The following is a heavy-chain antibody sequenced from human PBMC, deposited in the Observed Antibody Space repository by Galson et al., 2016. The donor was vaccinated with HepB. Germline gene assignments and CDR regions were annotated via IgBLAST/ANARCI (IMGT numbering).Heavy chain of an antibody. CDR2: IWYDGSRK. CDR1: GFPFSSYG. CDR3: ARDRRSGSYGDDFHI. J-gene: IGHJ3*02. D-gene: IGHD1-26*01. V-gene: IGHV3-33*01. Sequence: SLRLSCAASGFPFSSYGIHWVRQAPGKGLEWVAVIWYDGSRKYYVDSVRGRFTISRDNFKNMVYLQMNSLRAEDTAVYYCARDRRSGSYGDDFHIWGQGKMVTVSS.